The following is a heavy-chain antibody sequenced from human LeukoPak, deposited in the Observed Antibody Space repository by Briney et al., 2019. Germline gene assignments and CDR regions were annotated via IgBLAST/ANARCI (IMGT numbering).Heavy chain of an antibody. CDR2: ISRNSGTI. CDR3: AKDMETSGSYSNLFDY. D-gene: IGHD3-10*01. Sequence: LSLTCTVSGGSVSGYYWSWIRQPPGKGLEWVSGISRNSGTIGYADSVKGRFTVSRDSAKNSLYLQMNSLRPEDTALYYCAKDMETSGSYSNLFDYWGQGTLVTVSS. CDR1: GGSVSGYY. J-gene: IGHJ4*02. V-gene: IGHV3-9*01.